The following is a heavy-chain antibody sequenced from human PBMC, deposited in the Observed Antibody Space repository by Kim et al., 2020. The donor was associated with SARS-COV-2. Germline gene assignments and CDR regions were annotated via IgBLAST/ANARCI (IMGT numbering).Heavy chain of an antibody. Sequence: YNPSLRSRVTISVAPSKNQFSLKLNSVTAADTAVYYWARGRVQMATIFDSWGQGTLVTVSS. CDR3: ARGRVQMATIFDS. J-gene: IGHJ4*02. D-gene: IGHD5-12*01. V-gene: IGHV4-39*07.